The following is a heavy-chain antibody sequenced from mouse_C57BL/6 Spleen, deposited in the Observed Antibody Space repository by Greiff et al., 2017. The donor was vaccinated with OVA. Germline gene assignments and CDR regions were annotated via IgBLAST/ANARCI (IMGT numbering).Heavy chain of an antibody. CDR1: GYAFTNYL. J-gene: IGHJ3*01. CDR2: INPGSGGT. Sequence: QVQLQQSGAELVRPGTSVKVSCKASGYAFTNYLIEWVKQRPGQGLEWIGVINPGSGGTNYNEKFKGKATLTADKSSSTAYMQLSSLTSEDSAVYFCARWGAPFAYWGQGTLVTVSA. V-gene: IGHV1-54*01. CDR3: ARWGAPFAY.